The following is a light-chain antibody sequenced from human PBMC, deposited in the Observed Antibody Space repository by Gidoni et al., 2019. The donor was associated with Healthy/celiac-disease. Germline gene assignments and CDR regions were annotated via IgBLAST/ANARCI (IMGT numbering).Light chain of an antibody. CDR2: RNN. Sequence: QSVLTQPPSASVTPGQRVPISCSGSSSNIGSNYVYWYQQLPGTAPKPLIYRNNQRPSGVPDRFSGSKSGTSASLAISGLRSEDEADYYCAAWDDSLSGPVFGGGTKLTVL. J-gene: IGLJ3*02. CDR3: AAWDDSLSGPV. CDR1: SSNIGSNY. V-gene: IGLV1-47*01.